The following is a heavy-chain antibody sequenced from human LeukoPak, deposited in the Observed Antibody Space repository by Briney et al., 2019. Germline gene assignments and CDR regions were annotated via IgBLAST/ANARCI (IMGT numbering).Heavy chain of an antibody. CDR1: GFTFSSYW. J-gene: IGHJ4*02. CDR3: ARTIVGGYFDH. CDR2: INGDGSDT. Sequence: PGGSLRLSCAASGFTFSSYWMHWVRHAPGKGLVWVSRINGDGSDTSYADSVKGRFTISRDNAKNTLYLQMNSLRAEDTAIYYCARTIVGGYFDHWGQGAPVTVSS. D-gene: IGHD1-26*01. V-gene: IGHV3-74*01.